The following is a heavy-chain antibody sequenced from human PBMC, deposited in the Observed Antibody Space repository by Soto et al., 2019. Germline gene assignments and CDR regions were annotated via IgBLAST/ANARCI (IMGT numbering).Heavy chain of an antibody. D-gene: IGHD3-22*01. V-gene: IGHV4-34*01. CDR2: INHSGST. CDR3: ARALRYYYDSSGYYY. J-gene: IGHJ4*02. Sequence: SETLSLTCAVYGGSFSGYYWSWIRQPPGKGLEWIGEINHSGSTNYNPSLKSRVTISVDTSKNQFSRKLSSVTAADTAVYYCARALRYYYDSSGYYYWGQGTLVTVSS. CDR1: GGSFSGYY.